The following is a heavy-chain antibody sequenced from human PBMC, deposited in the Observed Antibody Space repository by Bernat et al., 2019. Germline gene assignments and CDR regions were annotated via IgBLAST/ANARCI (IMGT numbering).Heavy chain of an antibody. CDR3: ARDTHDSSGYYAPGAS. CDR2: IYSGGST. V-gene: IGHV3-66*01. D-gene: IGHD3-22*01. CDR1: GFTVSSNY. Sequence: EVQLVESGGGLVQPGGSLRLSCAASGFTVSSNYMSWVRQAPGKGLEWVSVIYSGGSTYYADSVKRRFTISRDNSKNTLYLQMNSLRAEDTTVYYCARDTHDSSGYYAPGASWGQGTLVTVSS. J-gene: IGHJ5*02.